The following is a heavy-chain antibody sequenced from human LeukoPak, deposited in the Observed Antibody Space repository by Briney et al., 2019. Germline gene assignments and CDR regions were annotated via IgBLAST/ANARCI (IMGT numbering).Heavy chain of an antibody. J-gene: IGHJ4*02. V-gene: IGHV3-23*01. CDR2: ISGSGSST. Sequence: RGSLRLSCAASGFTFSTYGMSWVRQAPGKGLEWVSAISGSGSSTYYADSVKGRFTISRDNSRNTVSLQMNSLRAEDTAVYYCAKDQRSSPGDYWGQGTLVTVSS. CDR3: AKDQRSSPGDY. D-gene: IGHD6-13*01. CDR1: GFTFSTYG.